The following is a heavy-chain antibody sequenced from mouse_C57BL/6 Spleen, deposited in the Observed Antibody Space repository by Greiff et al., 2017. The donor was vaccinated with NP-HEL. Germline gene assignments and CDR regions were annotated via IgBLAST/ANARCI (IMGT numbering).Heavy chain of an antibody. J-gene: IGHJ4*01. D-gene: IGHD2-1*01. CDR3: AFYYGNPYYAMDY. Sequence: QVQLQQPGAELVRPGSSVKLSCKASGYTFTSYWMHWVKQRPIQGLEWIGNIDPSDSETHYNQKFKDKATLTVDKSSSTAYMQLSSLTSEDTAVYYCAFYYGNPYYAMDYWGQGTSVNVSS. V-gene: IGHV1-52*01. CDR1: GYTFTSYW. CDR2: IDPSDSET.